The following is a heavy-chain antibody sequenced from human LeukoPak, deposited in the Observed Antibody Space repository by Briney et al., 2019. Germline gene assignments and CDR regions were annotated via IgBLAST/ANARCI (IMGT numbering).Heavy chain of an antibody. CDR2: IGSSGGGT. Sequence: PTGGSLRLSCAASGFSFSNNAMCWVRQAPGNGLEWVSAIGSSGGGTYYADSLQGRFTISRDNSKNTLYLQMNSLRAEDTAVYYCVKRYCSGDTCYSAFDYWGHGTLVTVSS. D-gene: IGHD2-15*01. CDR1: GFSFSNNA. J-gene: IGHJ4*01. CDR3: VKRYCSGDTCYSAFDY. V-gene: IGHV3-23*01.